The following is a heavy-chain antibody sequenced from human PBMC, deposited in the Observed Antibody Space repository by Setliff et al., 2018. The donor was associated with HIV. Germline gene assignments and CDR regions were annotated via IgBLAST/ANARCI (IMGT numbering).Heavy chain of an antibody. J-gene: IGHJ4*02. CDR1: DYPFSNFG. CDR3: ARAPYRSGWYGVDY. CDR2: INVYNGDT. Sequence: ASVKVSCKASDYPFSNFGISWVRQAPGQGLEWMAWINVYNGDTNFAQKFQGRVTLTWDTSTNTVYMELTTLTSEDTAYYYCARAPYRSGWYGVDYWGQGTRVTVSS. D-gene: IGHD6-19*01. V-gene: IGHV1-18*01.